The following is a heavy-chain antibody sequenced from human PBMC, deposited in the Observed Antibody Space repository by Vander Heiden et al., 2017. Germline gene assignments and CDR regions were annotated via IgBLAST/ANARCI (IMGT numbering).Heavy chain of an antibody. V-gene: IGHV6-1*01. Sequence: QVQLQQSGPGLVKPSQTLSLTCALSGDSVSSNSAAWNWIRQSPSRGLEWLGRTYYRSKWDNDYAVSVKSRITINPDTSKNQFSLQLNSVTPEDTAVYYCARGRGEQWLVPPYYYYGMDVWGQGTTVTVSS. CDR1: GDSVSSNSAA. CDR3: ARGRGEQWLVPPYYYYGMDV. D-gene: IGHD6-19*01. J-gene: IGHJ6*02. CDR2: TYYRSKWDN.